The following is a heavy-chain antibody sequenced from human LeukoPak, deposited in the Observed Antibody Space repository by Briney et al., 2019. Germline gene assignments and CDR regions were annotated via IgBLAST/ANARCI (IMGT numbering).Heavy chain of an antibody. D-gene: IGHD5-18*01. V-gene: IGHV4-59*01. Sequence: SETLSLTCPVSGGSISSYYWSWIRQPPGKGLEWIGYIYYSGSTNYNPSLKSRVTILLGTSKNQFSLKLSSVTAADTAVYYCARSGYSYGYYVYWGQGTLVTVSS. CDR3: ARSGYSYGYYVY. CDR2: IYYSGST. CDR1: GGSISSYY. J-gene: IGHJ4*02.